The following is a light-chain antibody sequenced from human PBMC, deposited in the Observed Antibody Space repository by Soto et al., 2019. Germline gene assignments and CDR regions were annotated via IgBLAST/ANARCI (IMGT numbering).Light chain of an antibody. CDR3: QQYNDWPPLT. CDR2: TAS. CDR1: QSVSIN. J-gene: IGKJ5*01. Sequence: EIVLTQSPATLSVSPGERATLSCRASQSVSINLAWYQQKPGQAPRLLIHTASTRATGIPARFSGSGSGTEFTLTISSLQSEDFAVYYCQQYNDWPPLTFGQGTRLDIK. V-gene: IGKV3-15*01.